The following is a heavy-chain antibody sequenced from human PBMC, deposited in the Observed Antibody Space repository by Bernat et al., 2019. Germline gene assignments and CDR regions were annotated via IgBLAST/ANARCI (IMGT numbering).Heavy chain of an antibody. CDR1: GYTFTGYY. CDR2: INPNSGGT. V-gene: IGHV1-2*02. D-gene: IGHD6-19*01. J-gene: IGHJ4*02. Sequence: QVQLVQSGAEVKKPGASVKVSCKASGYTFTGYYMHWVRQAPGQGLEWMGWINPNSGGTNYAQKFQGRVTRTRDTSIRTAYMEVSRLRSDDTAVYYCARDLAVAGSLDYWGQGTLVTGSS. CDR3: ARDLAVAGSLDY.